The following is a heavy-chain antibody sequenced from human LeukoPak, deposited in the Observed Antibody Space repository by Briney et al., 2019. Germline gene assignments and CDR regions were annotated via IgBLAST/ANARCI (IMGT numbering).Heavy chain of an antibody. CDR3: ASWRAAAGTESSLTFDY. D-gene: IGHD6-13*01. CDR2: IYYSGST. J-gene: IGHJ4*02. V-gene: IGHV4-31*11. Sequence: ASETLSLTCAVSGGSISSGGYYWSWIRQHPGKGLEWIGYIYYSGSTYCNPSLKSRVTISVDTSKNQFSLKLSSVTAADTAVYYCASWRAAAGTESSLTFDYWGQGTLVTVSS. CDR1: GGSISSGGYY.